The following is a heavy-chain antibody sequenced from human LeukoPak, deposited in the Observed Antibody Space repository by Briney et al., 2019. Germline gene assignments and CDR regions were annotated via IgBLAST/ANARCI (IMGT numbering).Heavy chain of an antibody. D-gene: IGHD6-19*01. CDR2: LSGSGGST. CDR3: AKDHGTSGCLNY. J-gene: IGHJ4*02. Sequence: PGGSLRLSCAAAGFTFSSYAMSCVRQAPGKGLEWVSSLSGSGGSTYYADSVKGRFTISRDNSNNTLYLQMNSLRAEDTAVYYCAKDHGTSGCLNYWGQGTLVTVSS. V-gene: IGHV3-23*01. CDR1: GFTFSSYA.